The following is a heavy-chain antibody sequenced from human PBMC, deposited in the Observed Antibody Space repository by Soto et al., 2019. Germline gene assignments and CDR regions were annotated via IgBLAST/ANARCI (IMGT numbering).Heavy chain of an antibody. D-gene: IGHD6-13*01. J-gene: IGHJ6*02. CDR1: GYRFNSYW. CDR2: IDPSDSYT. Sequence: GGSLKILCKGSGYRFNSYWISWVRHMPGKGLEWMGRIDPSDSYTNYSPSFQGHVTISADKSISTAYLQWSGLKSSDTAMYYCAGQGLAPVKYYYGMDVWGQGTTVTVS. CDR3: AGQGLAPVKYYYGMDV. V-gene: IGHV5-10-1*01.